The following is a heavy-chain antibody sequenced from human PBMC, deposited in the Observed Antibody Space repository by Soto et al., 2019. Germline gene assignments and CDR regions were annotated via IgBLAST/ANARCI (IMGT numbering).Heavy chain of an antibody. CDR2: ISYDGSNK. Sequence: PGGSLRLSCAASGFTFSSYAMHWVRQAPGKGLEWVAVISYDGSNKYYADSVKGRFTISRDNSKNTLYLQMNSLRAEDTAVYYCASSPTVTTATDYYYYGMDVWGQGTTVTVSS. CDR3: ASSPTVTTATDYYYYGMDV. CDR1: GFTFSSYA. D-gene: IGHD4-4*01. J-gene: IGHJ6*02. V-gene: IGHV3-30-3*01.